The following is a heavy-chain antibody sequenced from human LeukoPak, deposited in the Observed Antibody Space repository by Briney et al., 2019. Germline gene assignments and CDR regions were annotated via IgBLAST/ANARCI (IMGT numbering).Heavy chain of an antibody. Sequence: GGSLRLSCAASGFTFSSYAMSWVRQAPGKGLEWVSVISGSGGTTHYADSVKGRSTISRDNSKNTLYLQMDSLTADDTAVYYCAKKVTTVPEMDWFDPWGQETLVTVSS. CDR3: AKKVTTVPEMDWFDP. CDR2: ISGSGGTT. J-gene: IGHJ5*02. V-gene: IGHV3-23*01. D-gene: IGHD4-11*01. CDR1: GFTFSSYA.